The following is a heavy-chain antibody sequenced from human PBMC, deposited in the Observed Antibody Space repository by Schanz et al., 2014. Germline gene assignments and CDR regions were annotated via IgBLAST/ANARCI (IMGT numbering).Heavy chain of an antibody. J-gene: IGHJ3*02. CDR1: GVSVSSGGDY. CDR3: ARDRGHGDLPGDI. V-gene: IGHV4-31*03. D-gene: IGHD4-17*01. CDR2: ISYSGST. Sequence: QVQLRQWGAGLVKPSQTLSLTCTVSGVSVSSGGDYWSWIRQHPGKGLEWIGFISYSGSTYYNPSLKSRVTISVDTSKNQFSLNLSSATAADTAVYYCARDRGHGDLPGDIWGQGTMVTVSA.